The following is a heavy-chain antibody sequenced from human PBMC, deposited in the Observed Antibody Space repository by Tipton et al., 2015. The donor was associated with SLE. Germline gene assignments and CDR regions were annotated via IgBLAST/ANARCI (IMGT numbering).Heavy chain of an antibody. CDR2: IYYSGST. D-gene: IGHD2-15*01. J-gene: IGHJ6*02. CDR1: GGSISSSSYY. CDR3: ARLHCSGGSCYSYYYYGMDV. Sequence: GLVKPSETLSLTCTVSGGSISSSSYYWGWIRQPPGKGLEWIGSIYYSGSTYYNPSLKSRVTISVDTSKNQFSLKLSSVTAADTAVYYCARLHCSGGSCYSYYYYGMDVWGQGTTVTVSS. V-gene: IGHV4-39*01.